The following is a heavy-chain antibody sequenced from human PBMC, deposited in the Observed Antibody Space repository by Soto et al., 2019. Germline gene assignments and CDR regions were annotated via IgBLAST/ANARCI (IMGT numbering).Heavy chain of an antibody. CDR2: IIPIFGTA. D-gene: IGHD2-15*01. CDR1: GGTFSSYA. V-gene: IGHV1-69*13. CDR3: ARVLSVVTPPRYGMDV. Sequence: SVKVSCKASGGTFSSYAISWARQAPGQGLEWMGGIIPIFGTANCAQKFQGRVTITADESTSTAYMELSSLRSEDTAVYYCARVLSVVTPPRYGMDVWGQGTTVTVSS. J-gene: IGHJ6*01.